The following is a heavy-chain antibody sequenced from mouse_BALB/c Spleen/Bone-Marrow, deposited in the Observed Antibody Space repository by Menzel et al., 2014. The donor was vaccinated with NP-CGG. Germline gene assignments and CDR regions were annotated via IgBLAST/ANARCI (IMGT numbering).Heavy chain of an antibody. CDR3: AREGWLLRFDY. CDR1: GYTFTAYV. V-gene: IGHV1-14*01. D-gene: IGHD2-3*01. J-gene: IGHJ2*01. CDR2: INPYNDGT. Sequence: VQLQQSGPELVKPGASVKMSCKASGYTFTAYVMHWVKQKPGQGLEWIGYINPYNDGTNYIEKFKGKATLTSDIPSSTAYMELSSLTSEDSAFYYCAREGWLLRFDYWGQGTTLTVSS.